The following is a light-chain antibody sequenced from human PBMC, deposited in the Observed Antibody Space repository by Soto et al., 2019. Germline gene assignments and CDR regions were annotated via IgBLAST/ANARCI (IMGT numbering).Light chain of an antibody. J-gene: IGKJ5*01. CDR1: QPVSTN. Sequence: IVMTQSPGTLSMSPGERATLSCRASQPVSTNLAWYQQKPGQPPRLLIYGISTRASGIPTRFGGSGSGTEFTLTISSLQSEDFAVYYCQQYNNWPPITFGQGTRLEI. CDR3: QQYNNWPPIT. V-gene: IGKV3-15*01. CDR2: GIS.